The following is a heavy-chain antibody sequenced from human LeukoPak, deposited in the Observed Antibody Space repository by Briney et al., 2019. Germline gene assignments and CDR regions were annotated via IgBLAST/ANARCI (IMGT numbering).Heavy chain of an antibody. V-gene: IGHV1-2*02. CDR2: INPNTGGT. J-gene: IGHJ5*02. CDR3: AKGGAWAGLSDP. CDR1: GYTFTGYY. D-gene: IGHD2-21*02. Sequence: GASVKVSCKASGYTFTGYYIHWVRQAPGQGLEWMGWINPNTGGTNYAQKFQGRVTMTRDTSISTAYMELSSLRSDDTAVYYCAKGGAWAGLSDPWGQGTLVTVSS.